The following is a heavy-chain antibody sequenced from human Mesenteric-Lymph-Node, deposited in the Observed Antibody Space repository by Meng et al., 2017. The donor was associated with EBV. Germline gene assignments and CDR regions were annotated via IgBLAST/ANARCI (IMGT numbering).Heavy chain of an antibody. CDR2: ISVYTGDT. Sequence: QVQWVQSVAEMKKPGASMRVSCKASGYTFTTNALSWVRQAPGQGLEWMGWISVYTGDTNYAQKFQGRVTMTTDTSTSTAYMELRSLRSDDTAVYYCARDNVVVAAATRVFDYWGQGTLVTVSS. CDR1: GYTFTTNA. CDR3: ARDNVVVAAATRVFDY. V-gene: IGHV1-18*01. D-gene: IGHD2-15*01. J-gene: IGHJ4*02.